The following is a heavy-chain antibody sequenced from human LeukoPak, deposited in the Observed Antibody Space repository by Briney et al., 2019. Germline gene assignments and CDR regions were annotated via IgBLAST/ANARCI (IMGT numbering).Heavy chain of an antibody. Sequence: SETLSLTCTVSGGSISSSSYYWGWIRQPPGKGLEWIGYIYYSGSTNYNPSLKSRVTISVDTSKNQFSLKLSSVTAADTAVYYCARSGYNSNWYGNYWGQGTLVTVSS. CDR1: GGSISSSSYY. D-gene: IGHD6-13*01. CDR2: IYYSGST. J-gene: IGHJ4*02. V-gene: IGHV4-61*05. CDR3: ARSGYNSNWYGNY.